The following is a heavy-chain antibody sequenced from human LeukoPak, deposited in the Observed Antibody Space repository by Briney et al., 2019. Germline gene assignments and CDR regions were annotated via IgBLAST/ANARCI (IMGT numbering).Heavy chain of an antibody. D-gene: IGHD1-26*01. CDR1: GGSISSSSYY. CDR2: IYYSGST. J-gene: IGHJ4*02. V-gene: IGHV4-39*01. Sequence: PSETLSLTCTVSGGSISSSSYYWGWIRQPPGKGLEWIGSIYYSGSTYYNPSLKSRVTISVDTSKNQFSLKLSSVTAADTAAYYCARHVVVGAIVDYWGQGTLVTVSS. CDR3: ARHVVVGAIVDY.